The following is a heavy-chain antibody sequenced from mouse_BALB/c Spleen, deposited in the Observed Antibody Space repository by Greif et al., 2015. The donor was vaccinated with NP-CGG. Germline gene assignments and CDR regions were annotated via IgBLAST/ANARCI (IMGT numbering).Heavy chain of an antibody. Sequence: EVQLQQSGTVLARPGASVKMSCKASGYSFTSYWMHWVKQRPGQGLEWIGAIYPGNSDTSYNQKFKGKAKLTAVTSASTAYMELSSLTNEDSAVYYCTGIDYGSSYAWFAYWGQGTLVTVSA. CDR2: IYPGNSDT. CDR3: TGIDYGSSYAWFAY. CDR1: GYSFTSYW. V-gene: IGHV1-5*01. J-gene: IGHJ3*01. D-gene: IGHD1-1*01.